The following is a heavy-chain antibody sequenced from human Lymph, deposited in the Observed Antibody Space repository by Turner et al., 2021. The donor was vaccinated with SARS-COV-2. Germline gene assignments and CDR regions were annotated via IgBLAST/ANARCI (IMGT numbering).Heavy chain of an antibody. CDR1: GYTFTSYD. CDR3: ARGAQLTVWFDP. V-gene: IGHV1-8*01. Sequence: QVQLVQSGAEVKKPGASVKVSCKASGYTFTSYDINWVRQATGQGLGWMGWMNPNSGNTGYAPMFQGRVTMTRNTSISTAYMELSSLRSEDTAVYYCARGAQLTVWFDPWGQGTLVTVSS. D-gene: IGHD3-9*01. J-gene: IGHJ5*02. CDR2: MNPNSGNT.